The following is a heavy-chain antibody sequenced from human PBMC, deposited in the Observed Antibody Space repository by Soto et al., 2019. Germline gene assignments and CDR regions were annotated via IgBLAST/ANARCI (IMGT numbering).Heavy chain of an antibody. D-gene: IGHD5-12*01. CDR3: ARGATGYGNFDY. J-gene: IGHJ4*02. CDR2: INGDGSSL. V-gene: IGHV3-74*01. Sequence: SGGSLRLSCAASGFTFSSYWMHWVRQTPGKGLVWVSRINGDGSSLYYADSVKGRLTISRDSAKNTLYLQINSLRDEDTGVYYCARGATGYGNFDYWGQGTLVTVSS. CDR1: GFTFSSYW.